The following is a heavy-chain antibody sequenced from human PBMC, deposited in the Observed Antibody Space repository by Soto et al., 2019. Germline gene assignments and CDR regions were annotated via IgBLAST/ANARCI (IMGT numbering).Heavy chain of an antibody. J-gene: IGHJ4*02. D-gene: IGHD5-18*01. CDR2: IWYDGSNK. V-gene: IGHV3-33*01. Sequence: GGSLRLSCAASGFTFSSYGMHWVRQAPGKGLEWVAVIWYDGSNKYYADSVKGRFTISRDNSKNTLYLQMNSLRAEDTAVYYCARDLWAWIQLWSISGFDYGGQGPLVTVPS. CDR3: ARDLWAWIQLWSISGFDY. CDR1: GFTFSSYG.